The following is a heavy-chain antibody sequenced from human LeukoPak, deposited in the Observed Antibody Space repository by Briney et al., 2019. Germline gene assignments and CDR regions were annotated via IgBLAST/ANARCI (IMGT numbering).Heavy chain of an antibody. CDR2: ISSRSDNV. Sequence: GGSLRLSCAASGFTFSTYPMNWVRQAPGKGLEWVSSISSRSDNVYYADSVKGRFTISRDNAKNSLFLQMSSLRVEDTAVYYCARDPGGSGPWGQGTLVTVSS. V-gene: IGHV3-21*01. CDR3: ARDPGGSGP. CDR1: GFTFSTYP. J-gene: IGHJ5*02. D-gene: IGHD3-16*01.